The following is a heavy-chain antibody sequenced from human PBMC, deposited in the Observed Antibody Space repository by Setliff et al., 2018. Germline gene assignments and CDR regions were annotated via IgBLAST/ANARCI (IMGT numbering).Heavy chain of an antibody. V-gene: IGHV4-59*08. J-gene: IGHJ5*02. Sequence: SETLSLTCTVSGGSISGYYWSWIRQPPGGGLEWIGTIFYRGTTYYNLSLKSPVTISLDASNNQFSLTLTSGTAADTAISYCARQRVVVGAPSWFDPWGQGTLVTVSS. CDR1: GGSISGYY. CDR2: IFYRGTT. D-gene: IGHD2-15*01. CDR3: ARQRVVVGAPSWFDP.